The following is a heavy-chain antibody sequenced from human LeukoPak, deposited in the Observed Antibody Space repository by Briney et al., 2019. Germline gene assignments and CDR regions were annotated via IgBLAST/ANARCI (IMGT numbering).Heavy chain of an antibody. V-gene: IGHV4-61*01. CDR2: IYYSGST. CDR3: ATSLPSGGRYYFDY. CDR1: GGSVSSGSYY. Sequence: SETLSLTCTVSGGSVSSGSYYWSWIRQPPGKGLEWIGYIYYSGSTNYNPSLKSRVTISVDTSKNQFSLKLSSVTAADTAVYYCATSLPSGGRYYFDYWGQGTLVTVSS. J-gene: IGHJ4*02. D-gene: IGHD3-16*01.